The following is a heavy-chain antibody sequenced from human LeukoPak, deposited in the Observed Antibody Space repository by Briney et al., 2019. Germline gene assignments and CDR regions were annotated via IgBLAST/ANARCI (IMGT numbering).Heavy chain of an antibody. CDR2: IYYSGST. Sequence: SETLSLTCTVSGGSISSYYWSWIRQPPGKGLEWIGYIYYSGSTNYNPSLKSRVTISVDTSKNQFSLKLSSVTAADTAVYYCARVRYNWNRDFDYWGQGTLVTVSS. V-gene: IGHV4-59*08. J-gene: IGHJ4*02. CDR3: ARVRYNWNRDFDY. CDR1: GGSISSYY. D-gene: IGHD1-20*01.